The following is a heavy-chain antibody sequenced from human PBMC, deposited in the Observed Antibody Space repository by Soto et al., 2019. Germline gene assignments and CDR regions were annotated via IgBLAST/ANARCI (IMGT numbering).Heavy chain of an antibody. J-gene: IGHJ5*02. CDR1: GYTFFTYD. CDR2: ISTYSGDT. CDR3: ARHHGPTTSENWFDP. Sequence: QVHLVQSGVEVKTPGASVKVSCQASGYTFFTYDISWVRQAPGQGLEWMGWISTYSGDTKYAQKFQGRVTMTTDTSTPTAYLELRSLRSDDTAVYYCARHHGPTTSENWFDPWCQRTLVTVSS. V-gene: IGHV1-18*01. D-gene: IGHD5-12*01.